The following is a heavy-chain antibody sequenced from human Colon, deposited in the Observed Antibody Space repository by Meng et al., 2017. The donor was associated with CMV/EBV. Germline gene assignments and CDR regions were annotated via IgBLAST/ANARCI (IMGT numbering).Heavy chain of an antibody. CDR1: GVSICRYY. CDR3: ARDRYCDGGDCHSYFDY. V-gene: IGHV4-4*07. CDR2: ISISGRL. Sequence: QVRLQGVGQRLVKSSATLSFTCTGSGVSICRYYWSWIRQPAGKVLEWIGRISISGRLNYNSSLKSRLSMSVDTSKNQFSLKLSSVTAADTAVYYCARDRYCDGGDCHSYFDYWGQGTLVTVSS. J-gene: IGHJ4*02. D-gene: IGHD2-15*01.